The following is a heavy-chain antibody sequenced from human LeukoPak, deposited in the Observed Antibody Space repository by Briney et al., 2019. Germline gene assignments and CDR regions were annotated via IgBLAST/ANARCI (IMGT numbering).Heavy chain of an antibody. CDR1: GGSISSYY. CDR2: IYYSGYT. J-gene: IGHJ6*03. CDR3: ASSGQCTNGLCRDVGYMDV. Sequence: SETLSLTCTVSGGSISSYYWSWIRQPPGKGLEWIGYIYYSGYTNYNPSLKSRVTISMHTSKNQLSLKLNSVTAADTAVYYCASSGQCTNGLCRDVGYMDVWGKGTTVTVSS. V-gene: IGHV4-59*01. D-gene: IGHD2-8*01.